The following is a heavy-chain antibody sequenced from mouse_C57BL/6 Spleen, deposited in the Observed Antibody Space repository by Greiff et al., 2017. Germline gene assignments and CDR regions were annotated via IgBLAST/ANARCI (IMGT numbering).Heavy chain of an antibody. V-gene: IGHV1-80*01. D-gene: IGHD2-4*01. CDR3: ARSSSYYDYAMDY. CDR2: IYPGDGDT. Sequence: QVQLQQSGAELVKPGASVKISCKASGYAFSSYWMNWVKQRPGKGLEWIGQIYPGDGDTNYNGKFKGKATLTADKSSSTAYMQLSSLTSEDSAVYFCARSSSYYDYAMDYWGQGTSVTVSS. CDR1: GYAFSSYW. J-gene: IGHJ4*01.